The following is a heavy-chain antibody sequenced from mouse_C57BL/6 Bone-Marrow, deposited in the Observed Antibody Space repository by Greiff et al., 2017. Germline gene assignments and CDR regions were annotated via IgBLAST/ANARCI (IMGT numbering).Heavy chain of an antibody. CDR1: GYTFTDYN. CDR3: ASSSGYGGAMDY. CDR2: INPNNGGT. V-gene: IGHV1-22*01. Sequence: EVQVVESGPELVEPGASVKMSCKASGYTFTDYNMHWVKQSHGKSLEWIGYINPNNGGTSYNQKFKGKATLTVNQSSSTAYMELRRLTSEDSAVYYCASSSGYGGAMDYWGQGTSVTVSS. D-gene: IGHD3-2*02. J-gene: IGHJ4*01.